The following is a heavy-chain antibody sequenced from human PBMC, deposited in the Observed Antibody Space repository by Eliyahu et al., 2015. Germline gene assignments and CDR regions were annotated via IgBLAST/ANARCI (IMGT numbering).Heavy chain of an antibody. J-gene: IGHJ6*02. Sequence: QVQLQESGPGLVKPSQTLSLTCTVSGCAIRXGXYYWSWIRQHPGKGLEWIGHIYYSGSTSYNPSLKSRITISVDTSKNQFSLKLSSVTAADTAVYYCARGGASRLGRAYYYYGMDVWGQGTTVTVSS. V-gene: IGHV4-31*03. D-gene: IGHD4/OR15-4a*01. CDR1: GCAIRXGXYY. CDR3: ARGGASRLGRAYYYYGMDV. CDR2: IYYSGST.